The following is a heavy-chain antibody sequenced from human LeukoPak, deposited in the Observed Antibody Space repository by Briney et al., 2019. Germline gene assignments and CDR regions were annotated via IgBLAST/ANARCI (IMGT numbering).Heavy chain of an antibody. CDR1: GYTFTSYD. Sequence: ASVKVSCKASGYTFTSYDINWVRQATGQGLEWMGWMNPNSGNTGYAQKFQGRVTITRNTSISTAYMELSSLRSEDTAVYYCASVGGRYAPGAFDIWGQGTMVTVSS. V-gene: IGHV1-8*03. CDR2: MNPNSGNT. D-gene: IGHD3-16*01. CDR3: ASVGGRYAPGAFDI. J-gene: IGHJ3*02.